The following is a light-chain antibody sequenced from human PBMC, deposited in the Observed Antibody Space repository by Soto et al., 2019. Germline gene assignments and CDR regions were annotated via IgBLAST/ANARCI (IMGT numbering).Light chain of an antibody. CDR1: SSDVGGYNY. CDR3: SSYTSSSIDYV. CDR2: EVS. V-gene: IGLV2-14*01. Sequence: QSALTQPASVSGSPGQSITISCTGTSSDVGGYNYVSWYQQHPGKAPKLMIYEVSNRPSGVSNPFSGSNSGNTASLTISGLQAEDEADYYCSSYTSSSIDYVFGTGTKLTVL. J-gene: IGLJ1*01.